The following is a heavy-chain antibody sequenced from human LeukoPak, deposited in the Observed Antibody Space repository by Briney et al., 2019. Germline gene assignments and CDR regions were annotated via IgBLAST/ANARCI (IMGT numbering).Heavy chain of an antibody. D-gene: IGHD5-18*01. V-gene: IGHV3-48*01. CDR3: VTDPDTTVP. J-gene: IGHJ4*02. Sequence: GGSLRLSFAASGFTFSSYWMHWVRQAPGKGPEWISYISSSADTIYYADSVKGRFTISRDNAKNSLYLQMDSLRAEDTAVYCVTDPDTTVPWGQGTLVTVSS. CDR2: ISSSADTI. CDR1: GFTFSSYW.